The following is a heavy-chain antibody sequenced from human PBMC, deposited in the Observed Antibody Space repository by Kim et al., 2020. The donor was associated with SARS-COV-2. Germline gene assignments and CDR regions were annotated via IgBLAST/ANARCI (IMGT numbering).Heavy chain of an antibody. CDR1: GASISSHY. D-gene: IGHD6-19*01. Sequence: SETLSLTCTVSGASISSHYWSWIRQPPGKGLEGIGYIYDSGSTNYNPSLRSRVTISIDTSKNQFSLKLRSLTAADTAVYYCAREVTYFGAGTSLFDYWGQGTLVTVSS. J-gene: IGHJ4*02. CDR2: IYDSGST. V-gene: IGHV4-59*11. CDR3: AREVTYFGAGTSLFDY.